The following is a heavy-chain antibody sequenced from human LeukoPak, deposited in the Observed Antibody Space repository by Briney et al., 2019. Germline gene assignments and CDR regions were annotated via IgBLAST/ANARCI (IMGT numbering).Heavy chain of an antibody. Sequence: PGGSLRLSCAASGFPFSTYWMHWVRQAPGRGLVWVSRINKDGSSTFYADSVEGRFTISRDNAKNTLYLQMNSLGVEDTAVYYCARDLYWGASDYWGQGTLVTVSS. J-gene: IGHJ4*02. CDR2: INKDGSST. CDR3: ARDLYWGASDY. CDR1: GFPFSTYW. V-gene: IGHV3-74*01. D-gene: IGHD1-26*01.